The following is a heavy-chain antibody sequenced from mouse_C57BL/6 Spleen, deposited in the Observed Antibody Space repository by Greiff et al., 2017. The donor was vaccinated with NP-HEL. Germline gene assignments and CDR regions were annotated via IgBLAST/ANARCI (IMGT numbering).Heavy chain of an antibody. CDR1: GYTFTSYW. V-gene: IGHV1-69*01. J-gene: IGHJ2*01. Sequence: QVQLQQPGAELVMPGASVKLSCKASGYTFTSYWMHWVKQRPGQGPEWIGEIDPSDSYTNYNQKFKGKSTLTVDKSSSTAYMQLSSLTSEDSAVYYCARRLYYFDYWGQGTTLTVSS. CDR3: ARRLYYFDY. CDR2: IDPSDSYT.